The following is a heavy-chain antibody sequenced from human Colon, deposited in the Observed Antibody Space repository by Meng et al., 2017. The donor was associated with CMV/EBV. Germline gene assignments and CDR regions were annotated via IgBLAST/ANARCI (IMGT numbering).Heavy chain of an antibody. CDR3: ARDPSLTWVAKRPDY. J-gene: IGHJ4*02. V-gene: IGHV3-30*04. D-gene: IGHD1-26*01. Sequence: WGRQAPGKGLEWLALISYDGGDIYYADSVKGRFTISKDNSKNILFLEMSSLRREDTAVYYCARDPSLTWVAKRPDYWGQGTLVTVSS. CDR2: ISYDGGDI.